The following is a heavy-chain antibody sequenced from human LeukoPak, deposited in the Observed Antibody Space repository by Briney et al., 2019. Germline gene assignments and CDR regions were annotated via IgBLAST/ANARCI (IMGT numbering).Heavy chain of an antibody. V-gene: IGHV4-4*07. J-gene: IGHJ4*02. CDR2: IQTSGST. D-gene: IGHD6-13*01. CDR1: GDSLSNYY. Sequence: PSETLSLTCTVFGDSLSNYYWSWIRQPAGKGLEWIGRIQTSGSTHYSPSLKSRVTMSLGTSNNQFSLKLNSLTAADTAVYYCARASAAAFDYWGQGTLVTVSS. CDR3: ARASAAAFDY.